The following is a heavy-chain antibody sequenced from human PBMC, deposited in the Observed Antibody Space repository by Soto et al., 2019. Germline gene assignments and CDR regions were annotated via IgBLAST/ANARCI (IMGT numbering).Heavy chain of an antibody. CDR2: ISSSGSTI. D-gene: IGHD6-19*01. CDR3: ARGQYSSGGGYFDY. J-gene: IGHJ4*02. V-gene: IGHV3-48*03. Sequence: EVQLVESGGGLVQPGGSLRLSCAASGFTFSSYEMNWVRQAPGKGLEWVSYISSSGSTIYYADSVKGRFTISRDNAKNSVYLKMNSLRAEDTAVYYCARGQYSSGGGYFDYWGQETLVTVSS. CDR1: GFTFSSYE.